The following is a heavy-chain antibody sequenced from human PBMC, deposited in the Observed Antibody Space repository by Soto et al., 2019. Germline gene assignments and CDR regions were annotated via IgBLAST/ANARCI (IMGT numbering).Heavy chain of an antibody. CDR1: GFTFSSYS. D-gene: IGHD2-21*01. Sequence: EVQLVESGGGLVKPGGSLRLSCAASGFTFSSYSMNWVRQAPGKGLEWVSSISSSSSYIYYADSVKGRFTISRDNAKNSLYLQINSLRAEDTAVYYCARDPRGGSQLRHVWGKGTTVTVSS. CDR2: ISSSSSYI. J-gene: IGHJ6*04. CDR3: ARDPRGGSQLRHV. V-gene: IGHV3-21*01.